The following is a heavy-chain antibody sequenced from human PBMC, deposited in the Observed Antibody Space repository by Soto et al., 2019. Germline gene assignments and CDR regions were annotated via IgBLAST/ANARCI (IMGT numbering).Heavy chain of an antibody. CDR3: TTDTHYGMDV. CDR1: GGSVSSETSY. CDR2: IHYSGTT. Sequence: SETLSLTCTVSGGSVSSETSYWSWIRQTPGRGLEWIGYIHYSGTTNSNPSLKSRVTMSVDTSKNQFSLKLTSATAADTAVYYCTTDTHYGMDVWGQGTTVTVSS. J-gene: IGHJ6*02. V-gene: IGHV4-61*01.